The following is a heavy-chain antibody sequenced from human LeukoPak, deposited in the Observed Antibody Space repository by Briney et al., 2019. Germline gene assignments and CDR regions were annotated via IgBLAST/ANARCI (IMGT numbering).Heavy chain of an antibody. CDR1: GYTFTGDY. V-gene: IGHV1-2*02. J-gene: IGHJ5*02. D-gene: IGHD3-10*01. CDR3: ARNMVRARNWFDP. Sequence: AVKVSCTSSGYTFTGDYMHWVRHAPGQGLEWMGLINPNSGGTNYAQKFQGRGTMTRDTAISTAYMELSRLRSDDTAVYYCARNMVRARNWFDPWGQGTLVTVSS. CDR2: INPNSGGT.